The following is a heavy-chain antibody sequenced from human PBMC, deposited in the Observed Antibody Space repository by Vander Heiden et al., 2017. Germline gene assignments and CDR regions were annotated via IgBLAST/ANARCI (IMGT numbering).Heavy chain of an antibody. CDR2: IHHEGST. V-gene: IGHV4-4*01. J-gene: IGHJ5*02. Sequence: QFHLQESGPGLVKPPGTPSPTCLVLARSINTDTRSTWARHAPGQLLELRGAIHHEGSTNYNPSRKSRVTISEDKSKNEVSMRLISVTAADTAVYFCARGYCNGGSCDSWRNRFDPWGQGTLVTVSS. CDR3: ARGYCNGGSCDSWRNRFDP. CDR1: ARSINTDTR. D-gene: IGHD2-15*01.